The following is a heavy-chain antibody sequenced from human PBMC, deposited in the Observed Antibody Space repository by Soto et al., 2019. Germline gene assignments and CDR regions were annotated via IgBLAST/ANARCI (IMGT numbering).Heavy chain of an antibody. V-gene: IGHV1-8*01. J-gene: IGHJ4*02. CDR3: AKVSRKGSAIDFDY. CDR2: VNPNNGDT. Sequence: QVQLVQSGAELKKPGASVKVSCKASGYTFSNYDMNWVRQATGQGPEWIGWVNPNNGDTGYAQKFQARVTMTTEISTTPAYMELTSLRSEDTAIYYCAKVSRKGSAIDFDYWGQGTLITVSS. CDR1: GYTFSNYD. D-gene: IGHD3-10*01.